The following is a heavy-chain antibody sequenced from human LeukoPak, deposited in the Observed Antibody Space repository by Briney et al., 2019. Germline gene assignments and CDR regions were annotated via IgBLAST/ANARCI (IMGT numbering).Heavy chain of an antibody. CDR1: GFTFSSYW. CDR2: INSDGSST. CDR3: ARVERGTYYYDSSGPMYYFDY. Sequence: GGSLRLSCAASGFTFSSYWMHWVRQAPGKGLVWVSRINSDGSSTSYADSVKGRFTISRDNAKNTQYLQMNSLRAEDTAVYYCARVERGTYYYDSSGPMYYFDYWGQGTLATVSS. V-gene: IGHV3-74*01. D-gene: IGHD3-22*01. J-gene: IGHJ4*02.